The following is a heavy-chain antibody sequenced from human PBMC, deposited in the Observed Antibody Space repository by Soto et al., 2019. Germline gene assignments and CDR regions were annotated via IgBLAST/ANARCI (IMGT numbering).Heavy chain of an antibody. V-gene: IGHV3-30*03. J-gene: IGHJ4*02. CDR1: GFNFGFFG. CDR3: ARGILSFDFDP. Sequence: QIQLVESGGDVVQPGRSLRLSCTASGFNFGFFGMHWVRQAPGKGLEWVAFISADGTNTYYAESVRGRFTLSRDNSMRTGFLQMNSLRDDDTGLSFCARGILSFDFDPWGRASLVTVSS. CDR2: ISADGTNT. D-gene: IGHD2-15*01.